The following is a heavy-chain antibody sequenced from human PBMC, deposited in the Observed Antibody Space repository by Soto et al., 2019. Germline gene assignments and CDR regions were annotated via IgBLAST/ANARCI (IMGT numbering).Heavy chain of an antibody. J-gene: IGHJ6*02. CDR1: GGSFSAYY. D-gene: IGHD2-15*01. CDR2: IDHSGST. CDR3: VRGLRYSGMDV. Sequence: QVQLQQWGAGLLKPSETLSLTGAVNGGSFSAYYWTWIRQPPGRGLEWIGEIDHSGSTNYNPSLESRVTISIDTAKNRFSLNVTSVTAADTAVYYCVRGLRYSGMDVWGQGTTVTVS. V-gene: IGHV4-34*01.